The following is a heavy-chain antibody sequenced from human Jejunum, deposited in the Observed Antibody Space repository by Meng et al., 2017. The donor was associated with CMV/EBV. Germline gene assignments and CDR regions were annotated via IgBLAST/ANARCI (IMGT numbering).Heavy chain of an antibody. CDR1: SIRTYW. CDR3: ARDSYHYGSSTYNWFDP. Sequence: SIRTYWWSWIRQSPGKGLEWMGYIHHSGTTNHNPSLRSRVIMSVDTSNNQFSLKPTSVTAADTAVYYCARDSYHYGSSTYNWFDPWGQGILVTVSS. J-gene: IGHJ5*02. V-gene: IGHV4-59*01. CDR2: IHHSGTT. D-gene: IGHD3-10*01.